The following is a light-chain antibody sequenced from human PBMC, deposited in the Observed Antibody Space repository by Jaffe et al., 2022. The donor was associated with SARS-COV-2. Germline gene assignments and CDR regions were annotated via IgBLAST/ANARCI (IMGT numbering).Light chain of an antibody. CDR1: SSNIGNHY. V-gene: IGLV1-51*02. CDR2: ENN. Sequence: QSVLTQPPSVSAAPGQKVTISCSGSSSNIGNHYVSWYQHYPGTAPKLLIYENNKRPSGIPDRFSGSKSGTSATLGITGLQTGDEADYYCATWDSSLSAGVFGGGTELTVL. J-gene: IGLJ3*02. CDR3: ATWDSSLSAGV.